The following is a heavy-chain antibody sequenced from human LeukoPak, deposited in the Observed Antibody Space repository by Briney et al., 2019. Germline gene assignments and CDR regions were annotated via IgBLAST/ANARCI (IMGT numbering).Heavy chain of an antibody. Sequence: SETLSPTCTVSGGSISSGDYYWSWIRQPPGKGLEWIGYIYYSGSTYYNPSLKSRVTISVDTSKNQFSLKLSSVTAADTAVYYCAREVEMATIVDYWGQGTLVTVSS. V-gene: IGHV4-30-4*01. D-gene: IGHD5-24*01. J-gene: IGHJ4*02. CDR2: IYYSGST. CDR1: GGSISSGDYY. CDR3: AREVEMATIVDY.